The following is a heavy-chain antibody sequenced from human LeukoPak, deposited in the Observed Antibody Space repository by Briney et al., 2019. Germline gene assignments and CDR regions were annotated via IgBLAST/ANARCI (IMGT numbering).Heavy chain of an antibody. CDR1: GFAFSDSW. CDR3: ARDRGWIQHDI. D-gene: IGHD5-18*01. V-gene: IGHV3-7*01. CDR2: IKGDGSAK. Sequence: GGSLRLSCAASGFAFSDSWMTWIRQAPGKGLEWVAFIKGDGSAKKYVDSVKGRFTISRDNTKNSLFLQMNSLRAEDTAVYYCARDRGWIQHDIWGQGTMVTVSS. J-gene: IGHJ3*02.